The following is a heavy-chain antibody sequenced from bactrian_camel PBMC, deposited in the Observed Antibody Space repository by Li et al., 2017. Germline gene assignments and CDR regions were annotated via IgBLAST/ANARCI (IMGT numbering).Heavy chain of an antibody. D-gene: IGHD1*01. V-gene: IGHV3S53*01. Sequence: HVQLVESGGGSVQAGGSLRLSCTASGYGYPNRCMGWFRQAPGKEREGVAHISTYNQTTYADSVKGRFTISQENAQNTLFLDMNDLKPEDTAMYYCAAHRALGGRCYRSLLPGFFRDWGQGTQVTVS. CDR2: ISTYNQT. J-gene: IGHJ4*01. CDR3: AAHRALGGRCYRSLLPGFFRD. CDR1: GYGYPNRC.